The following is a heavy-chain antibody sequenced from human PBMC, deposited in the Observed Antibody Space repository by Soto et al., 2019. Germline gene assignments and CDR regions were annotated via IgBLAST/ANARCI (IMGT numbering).Heavy chain of an antibody. D-gene: IGHD2-15*01. V-gene: IGHV3-74*02. CDR1: GFTFRNYW. J-gene: IGHJ6*03. CDR3: ARGDCVGGSCYSLAGSFYYYMDA. CDR2: INSDGSVS. Sequence: EVQLVESGGGLVQPGGSLRLSCAASGFTFRNYWMYWVRQAPGQGLEWVSRINSDGSVSSYADSVKGRLTISRDNVKNTPYPLMDSLRAEDTAVYYCARGDCVGGSCYSLAGSFYYYMDAWGKGTTLTVFS.